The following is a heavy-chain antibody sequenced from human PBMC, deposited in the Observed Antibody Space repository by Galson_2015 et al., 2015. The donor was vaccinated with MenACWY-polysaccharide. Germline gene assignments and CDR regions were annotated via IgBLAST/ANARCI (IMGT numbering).Heavy chain of an antibody. V-gene: IGHV3-73*01. J-gene: IGHJ6*02. CDR2: VRSKANSYAT. D-gene: IGHD4-17*01. Sequence: SLRLSCAASGFTSSGSAMHWVRQASGKGLEWVGRVRSKANSYATAYAASVKGRFTISRDDSKNTAYLQMNSLKTEDTAVYYCTAKYGDYQPPYYYYGVDVWGQGTAVTVSS. CDR3: TAKYGDYQPPYYYYGVDV. CDR1: GFTSSGSA.